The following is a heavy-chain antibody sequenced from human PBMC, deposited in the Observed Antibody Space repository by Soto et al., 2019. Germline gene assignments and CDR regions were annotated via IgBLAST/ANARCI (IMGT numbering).Heavy chain of an antibody. CDR1: GFTFSSYS. J-gene: IGHJ5*02. V-gene: IGHV3-48*02. CDR3: ARRREAYCGGDCSSRNWFDP. CDR2: ISSSSSTI. Sequence: VGSLRLSCAASGFTFSSYSMNWVRQAPGKGLEWVSYISSSSSTIYYADSVKGRFTISRDNAKNSLYLQMNSLRDEDTAVYYCARRREAYCGGDCSSRNWFDPWGQGTLVTVSS. D-gene: IGHD2-21*02.